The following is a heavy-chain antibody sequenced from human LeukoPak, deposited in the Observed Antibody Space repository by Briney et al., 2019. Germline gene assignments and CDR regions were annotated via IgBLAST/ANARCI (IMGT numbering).Heavy chain of an antibody. V-gene: IGHV3-23*01. J-gene: IGHJ6*02. Sequence: QSGGSLRLSCAASGFPFSSYAMSWVRQAPGKGLEWVSAISGSGGSTYYADSVKGRFTISRDNSKNTLYLQMNSLRAEDTAVYYCAKDPPPSSGGSFQNYYYGMDVWGQGTTVTVSS. CDR3: AKDPPPSSGGSFQNYYYGMDV. CDR1: GFPFSSYA. D-gene: IGHD2-15*01. CDR2: ISGSGGST.